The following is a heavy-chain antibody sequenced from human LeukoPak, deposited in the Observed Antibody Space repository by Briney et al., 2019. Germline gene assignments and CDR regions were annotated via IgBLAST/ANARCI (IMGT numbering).Heavy chain of an antibody. CDR1: GYRFTNYY. Sequence: ASVKVSCKASGYRFTNYYMHWVRQAPGQGLEWMGVINPSTRYTSYAQRFQGRVSMTRDTSTSTVYMELSSLTSEDTAVYYCARTEISTTLPPDYWGQGTLVTVSS. CDR2: INPSTRYT. D-gene: IGHD5-24*01. J-gene: IGHJ4*02. V-gene: IGHV1-46*01. CDR3: ARTEISTTLPPDY.